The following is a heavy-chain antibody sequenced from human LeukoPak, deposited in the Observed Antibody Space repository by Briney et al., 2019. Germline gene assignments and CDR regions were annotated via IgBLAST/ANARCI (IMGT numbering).Heavy chain of an antibody. J-gene: IGHJ4*02. CDR3: ATRVVAGIPYYFDH. CDR1: GYTFTGYY. V-gene: IGHV1-2*02. D-gene: IGHD6-19*01. CDR2: MNPNSGGS. Sequence: ASVRVSCKASGYTFTGYYMHWVRQAPGQGLEWLGWMNPNSGGSNYAQNFQGRVTMTRDTSIGTAYMELSSLRSDDTAVYYCATRVVAGIPYYFDHWGQGTLVTVPS.